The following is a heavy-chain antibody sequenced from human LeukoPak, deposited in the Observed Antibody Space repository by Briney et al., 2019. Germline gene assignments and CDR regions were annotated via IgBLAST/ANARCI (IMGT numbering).Heavy chain of an antibody. V-gene: IGHV4-39*01. Sequence: KPLETLSLTCTVSGGSISSSSYYWGWIRQPPGKGLEWIGSFYYSGSTYYNPSLKSRVTISVDTSKNQFSLKLSSVTAADTAVYYCARQLWPNYYGMDVWGQGTTVTVSS. CDR3: ARQLWPNYYGMDV. D-gene: IGHD2-21*01. CDR2: FYYSGST. CDR1: GGSISSSSYY. J-gene: IGHJ6*02.